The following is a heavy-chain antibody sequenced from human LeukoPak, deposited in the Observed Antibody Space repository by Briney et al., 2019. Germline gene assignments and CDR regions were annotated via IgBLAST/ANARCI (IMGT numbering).Heavy chain of an antibody. V-gene: IGHV3-53*01. CDR1: GFTVSSNY. CDR3: AKPRGGLAYYMDV. Sequence: GGSLRLSCAASGFTVSSNYMSWVRQAPGKGLEWVSVIYSGGSTYYADSVKGRFTISRDNSKNTLSLQMNSLRAEDTAVYYCAKPRGGLAYYMDVWGKGTTVTVSS. CDR2: IYSGGST. D-gene: IGHD3-3*02. J-gene: IGHJ6*03.